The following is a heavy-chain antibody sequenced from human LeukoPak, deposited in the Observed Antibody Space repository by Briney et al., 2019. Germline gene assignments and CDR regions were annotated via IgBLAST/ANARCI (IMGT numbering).Heavy chain of an antibody. CDR3: ATTAYYFYVDV. CDR1: GGSVSSGGYY. CDR2: IYYNGST. Sequence: SETLSLTCTVSGGSVSSGGYYWSWIRQHPGKGLEWIGYIYYNGSTYYNPSLKSRLTISLDTSTNQFSLKLGSVTAADTAVYYCATTAYYFYVDVWGKGTTITASS. V-gene: IGHV4-31*03. J-gene: IGHJ6*03. D-gene: IGHD1-26*01.